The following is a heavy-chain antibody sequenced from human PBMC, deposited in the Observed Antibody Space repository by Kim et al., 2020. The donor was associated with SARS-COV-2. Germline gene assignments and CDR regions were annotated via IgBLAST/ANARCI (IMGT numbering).Heavy chain of an antibody. J-gene: IGHJ4*02. CDR2: IYYSGST. CDR1: GGSISSYY. V-gene: IGHV4-59*08. Sequence: SETLSLTCTVSGGSISSYYWSWIRQPPGKGLEWIGYIYYSGSTNYNPSLKSRVTISVDTSKNQFSLKLSSVTAADTAVYYCARRVGGVVDYWGQGTLVTVSS. D-gene: IGHD1-26*01. CDR3: ARRVGGVVDY.